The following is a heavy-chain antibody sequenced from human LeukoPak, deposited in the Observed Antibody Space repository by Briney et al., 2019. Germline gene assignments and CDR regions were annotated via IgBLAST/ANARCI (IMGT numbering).Heavy chain of an antibody. J-gene: IGHJ5*02. D-gene: IGHD5-18*01. V-gene: IGHV1-2*02. CDR2: INPNSGGT. Sequence: ASVKVSCKASGYTFTGYYMHWVRQAPGQGLEWMGWINPNSGGTNYAQKFQGRVTMTRDTSISTAYVELSRLRSDDTAVYYCARGGRRDTAMAIRTGWFDPWGQGTLVTVSS. CDR3: ARGGRRDTAMAIRTGWFDP. CDR1: GYTFTGYY.